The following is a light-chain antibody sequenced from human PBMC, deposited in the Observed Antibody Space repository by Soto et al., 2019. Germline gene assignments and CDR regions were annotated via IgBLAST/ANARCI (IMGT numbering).Light chain of an antibody. CDR1: QSVSSSY. CDR3: QQRSNWPPIT. CDR2: GAS. J-gene: IGKJ5*01. V-gene: IGKV3D-20*02. Sequence: IVLTQSPAILALSPGDRATLSCRASQSVSSSYLAWYQHKPGQAPRLLIHGASSRVTGIPDRFSGSGSGTDFTLTISSLEPEDFAVYYCQQRSNWPPITFGQGTRLEIK.